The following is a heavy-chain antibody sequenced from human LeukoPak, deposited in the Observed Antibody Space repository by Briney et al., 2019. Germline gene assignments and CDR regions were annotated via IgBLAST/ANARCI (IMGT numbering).Heavy chain of an antibody. Sequence: GGSLRLSCAASGFTFSSYWMSWVRQAPGKGLEWVANINKDGGEKYYVDSVKGRFTISRDNSKDALYLQMNSLRTEDTAVYHCARDPGNGGMDVWGQGTTVTVSS. J-gene: IGHJ6*02. CDR2: INKDGGEK. CDR1: GFTFSSYW. CDR3: ARDPGNGGMDV. V-gene: IGHV3-7*01. D-gene: IGHD3-16*01.